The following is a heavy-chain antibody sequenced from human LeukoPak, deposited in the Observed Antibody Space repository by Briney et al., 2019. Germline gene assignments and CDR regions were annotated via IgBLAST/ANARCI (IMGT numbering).Heavy chain of an antibody. CDR2: INSGGSST. D-gene: IGHD6-19*01. CDR3: ASPRSGWSRFDY. V-gene: IGHV3-74*01. J-gene: IGHJ4*02. Sequence: QPGGSLRLSCAASGFTFSSYWMHWVRQAPGKGLVWVSRINSGGSSTSYAYSVKGRFTISRDNAKNTLYLQMNSLRAEDTAVYYCASPRSGWSRFDYWGQGTLVTVSS. CDR1: GFTFSSYW.